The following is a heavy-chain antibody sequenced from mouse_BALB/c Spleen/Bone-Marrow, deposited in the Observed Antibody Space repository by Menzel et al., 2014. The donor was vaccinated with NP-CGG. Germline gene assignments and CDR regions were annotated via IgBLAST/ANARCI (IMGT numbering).Heavy chain of an antibody. CDR2: IPENGIT. V-gene: IGHV5-6-5*01. CDR1: GFSLSSDA. J-gene: IGHJ3*02. CDR3: TRCGGGSYL. D-gene: IGHD1-1*02. Sequence: EESGGRPVTPGTPLTLTCTVSGFSLSSDAMTWVRQAPGKGLEWIGLIPENGITHYASWAKGRFTISKASTTVGLKITSPTTEDTATYFCTRCGGGSYLWGQGTLVT.